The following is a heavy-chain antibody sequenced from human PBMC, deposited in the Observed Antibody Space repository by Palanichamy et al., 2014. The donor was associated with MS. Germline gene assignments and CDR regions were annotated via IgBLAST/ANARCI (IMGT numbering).Heavy chain of an antibody. CDR3: AKAVLPSCQGVRCYPFDY. CDR1: GFTFSSYA. D-gene: IGHD2-15*01. J-gene: IGHJ4*02. CDR2: IIGSGVDT. Sequence: EVQLLESGGGRVQPGGSLGLSCAASGFTFSSYAMNWVRHVPGTGLEWASSIIGSGVDTYYAASVKGRFTISRDNSRNTLYLQMNSLRAEDTAVYYCAKAVLPSCQGVRCYPFDYWGQGVMVTVSS. V-gene: IGHV3-23*01.